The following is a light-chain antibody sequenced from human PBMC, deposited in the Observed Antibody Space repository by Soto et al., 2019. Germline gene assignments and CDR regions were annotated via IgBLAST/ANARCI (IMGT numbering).Light chain of an antibody. V-gene: IGKV3-20*01. J-gene: IGKJ3*01. CDR3: QQYDNSFT. Sequence: VVLTQSPDTLSVSPGERATLSCRASQSVSTTYLAWYQQKPGQAPRLLIFGASNRAIGIPDRFSGSGSGTDFTLTISRLEPEDFAVYYCQQYDNSFTFGPGTKVDIK. CDR1: QSVSTTY. CDR2: GAS.